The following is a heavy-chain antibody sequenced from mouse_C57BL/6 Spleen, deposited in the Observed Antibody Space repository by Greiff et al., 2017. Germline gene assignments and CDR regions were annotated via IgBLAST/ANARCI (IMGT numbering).Heavy chain of an antibody. CDR2: ISYDGSN. V-gene: IGHV3-6*01. CDR3: ARGHYSNYDWFAY. D-gene: IGHD2-5*01. J-gene: IGHJ3*01. CDR1: GYPITSGYY. Sequence: EVQVVESGPGLVKPSQSLSLTCSVTGYPITSGYYWNWIRQFPGNKLEWMGYISYDGSNNYNPSLKNRISITRDTAKNQFFLKLNSVTTEDTATYYCARGHYSNYDWFAYWGQGTLVTVSA.